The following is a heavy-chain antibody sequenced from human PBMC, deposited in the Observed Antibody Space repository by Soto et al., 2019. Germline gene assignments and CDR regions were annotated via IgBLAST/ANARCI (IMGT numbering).Heavy chain of an antibody. D-gene: IGHD5-12*01. V-gene: IGHV3-7*03. CDR3: ARVSSGYSHFDY. CDR1: GFTVSSNY. J-gene: IGHJ4*02. Sequence: EVQLVESGGGLIQPGGSLRLSCAASGFTVSSNYMSWVRQAPGKGLEWVANIKQDGSEKYYVDSVKGRFTISRDNAKNSLYLQMNSLRAEDTAVYYCARVSSGYSHFDYWGQGTLVTVSS. CDR2: IKQDGSEK.